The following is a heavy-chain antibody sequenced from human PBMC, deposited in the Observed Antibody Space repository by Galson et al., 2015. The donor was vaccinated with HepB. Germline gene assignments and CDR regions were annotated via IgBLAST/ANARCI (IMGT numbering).Heavy chain of an antibody. Sequence: SVKVSCKASTNIFSNFGISWVRQAPGQGLEWMGWISGYNGNTNYARSLQGRVTMTTDTSTSTTYLELRSLTSDDTAVYYCARARYSDSAPEYWGQGTLVTVSS. D-gene: IGHD3-16*02. J-gene: IGHJ4*01. CDR3: ARARYSDSAPEY. V-gene: IGHV1-18*01. CDR1: TNIFSNFG. CDR2: ISGYNGNT.